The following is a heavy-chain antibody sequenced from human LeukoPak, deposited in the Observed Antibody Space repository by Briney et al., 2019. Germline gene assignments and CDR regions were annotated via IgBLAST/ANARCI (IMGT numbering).Heavy chain of an antibody. V-gene: IGHV4-61*02. D-gene: IGHD3-16*02. CDR2: IYTSGST. CDR3: ARDRNDYVWGSYRYINKVYNWFDP. CDR1: GGSISSGSYY. Sequence: SETLSLTCTVSGGSISSGSYYWSWIRQPAGKGLEWIGRIYTSGSTNYNPSLKSRVTISVDTSKNQFSLKLSSVTAADTAVYYCARDRNDYVWGSYRYINKVYNWFDPWGQGTLVTVSS. J-gene: IGHJ5*02.